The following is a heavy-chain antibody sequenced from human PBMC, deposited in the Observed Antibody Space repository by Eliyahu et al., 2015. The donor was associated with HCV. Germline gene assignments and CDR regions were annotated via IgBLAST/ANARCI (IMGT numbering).Heavy chain of an antibody. CDR3: ARSAIRKNWFDP. CDR2: IYYSGST. V-gene: IGHV4-59*01. Sequence: QVQLQESGPGLVKPSETLSLTCTVPGXSISSYYWSWIRQPPGKGLEWIXYIYYSGSTNYNPSLKSRVTISVDTSKNQFSLKLSSVTAADTAVYYCARSAIRKNWFDPWGQGTLVTVSS. J-gene: IGHJ5*02. CDR1: GXSISSYY.